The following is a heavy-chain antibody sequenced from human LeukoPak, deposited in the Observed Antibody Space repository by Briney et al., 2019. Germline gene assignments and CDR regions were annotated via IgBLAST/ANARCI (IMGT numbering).Heavy chain of an antibody. CDR3: ARHDGYCSGGSCYYTNWFDP. D-gene: IGHD2-15*01. J-gene: IGHJ5*02. CDR2: IYYSGST. V-gene: IGHV4-34*01. Sequence: KASETLSLTCAVYGGSFSGYYWSWIRQPPGKGLEWIGSIYYSGSTYYNPSLKSRVTISVDTSKNQFSLKLSSVTAADTAVYYCARHDGYCSGGSCYYTNWFDPWGQGTLVTVSS. CDR1: GGSFSGYY.